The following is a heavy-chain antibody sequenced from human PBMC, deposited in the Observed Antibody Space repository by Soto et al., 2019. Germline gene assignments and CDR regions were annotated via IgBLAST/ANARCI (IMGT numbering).Heavy chain of an antibody. CDR3: VRVFDTYYFDL. CDR2: IWSDGSNK. Sequence: QVQRVESGGGVVQPGRSLRLSCAASGFTFSTYGMHWVRQAPGKGLEWVALIWSDGSNKYYADSVKGRFTISRDNSKKTLYLQMNSLRAEDTAVYYCVRVFDTYYFDLWGQGNMVTVSS. CDR1: GFTFSTYG. J-gene: IGHJ4*02. V-gene: IGHV3-33*01.